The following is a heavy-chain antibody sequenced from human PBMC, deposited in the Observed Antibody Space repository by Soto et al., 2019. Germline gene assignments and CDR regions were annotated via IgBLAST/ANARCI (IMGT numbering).Heavy chain of an antibody. CDR2: IIPIFGTA. CDR3: ARARYSGYVDPSQAFDD. V-gene: IGHV1-69*06. Sequence: SVKVSCKASGGTISNSAISWVRQAPGQGLEWMGGIIPIFGTANYAQKFQGRVTITADKSTSTAYMELSSLRSEDTAVYYCARARYSGYVDPSQAFDDWGQGTLVTLSS. CDR1: GGTISNSA. D-gene: IGHD5-12*01. J-gene: IGHJ4*02.